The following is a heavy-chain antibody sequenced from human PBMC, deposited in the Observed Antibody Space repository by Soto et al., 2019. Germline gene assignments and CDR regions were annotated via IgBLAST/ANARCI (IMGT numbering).Heavy chain of an antibody. CDR2: VSQTGGTS. CDR1: GFDFKTYA. V-gene: IGHV3-23*01. D-gene: IGHD2-21*01. CDR3: ASSVQDYSTDSFADD. Sequence: GVSLRLSCVTSGFDFKTYAMTWIRHIPGKGLQWLPTVSQTGGTSYYFDPVRGRFTISRENSDNVLFLQMDALRIEDTDMYYCASSVQDYSTDSFADDRGQSTLVTVSS. J-gene: IGHJ1*01.